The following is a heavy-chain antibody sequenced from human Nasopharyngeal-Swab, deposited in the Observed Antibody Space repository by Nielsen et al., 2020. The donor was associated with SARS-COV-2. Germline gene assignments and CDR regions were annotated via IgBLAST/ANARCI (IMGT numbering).Heavy chain of an antibody. V-gene: IGHV4-34*01. CDR3: ARGRDGATSYSNYHMDV. D-gene: IGHD5-24*01. Sequence: RQPPGKGLGWIGQINPTGETNYNPSLGSRVSISLDSSRRQLSLKLSSVTPADTAVYFCARGRDGATSYSNYHMDVWGKGSAVTVSS. J-gene: IGHJ6*03. CDR2: INPTGET.